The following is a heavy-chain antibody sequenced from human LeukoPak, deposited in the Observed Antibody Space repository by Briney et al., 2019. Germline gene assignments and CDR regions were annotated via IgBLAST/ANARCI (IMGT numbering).Heavy chain of an antibody. V-gene: IGHV4-39*01. J-gene: IGHJ4*02. CDR1: GGSISSSSYY. CDR3: ARQGYYGSGSYLDY. D-gene: IGHD3-10*01. CDR2: IYYSGST. Sequence: SETLSLTCTVSGGSISSSSYYWGWISQPPGKGLEWIGSIYYSGSTYYNPSLKSRVTISVDTSKNQFSLKLSSVTAADTAVYYCARQGYYGSGSYLDYWGQGTLVTVSS.